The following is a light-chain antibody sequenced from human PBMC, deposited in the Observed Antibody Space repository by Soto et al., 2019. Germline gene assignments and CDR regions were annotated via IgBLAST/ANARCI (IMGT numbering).Light chain of an antibody. CDR3: QQCNSYPLT. J-gene: IGKJ4*01. Sequence: DIQLTQSPSFLSASVGDRVTITCRASGGISNYLDWYQQKPGKAPKLLIYGASTLQSGVPSRFSGSGSGTEFTLTISSLQPEDFATYYCQQCNSYPLTFGGGTNVEIK. CDR1: GGISNY. V-gene: IGKV1-9*01. CDR2: GAS.